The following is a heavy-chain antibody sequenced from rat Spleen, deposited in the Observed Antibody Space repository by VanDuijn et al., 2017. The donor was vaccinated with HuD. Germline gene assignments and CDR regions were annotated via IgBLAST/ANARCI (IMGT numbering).Heavy chain of an antibody. Sequence: EVQLQESGPGLVKPSQSLSLTCSVIGYSITSSLRWNWIRKFPGNKLEWMGYINSAGTTNYNPSLKSRISITRDTSKNQFSLQVNSVSSEDTATYYCAREGATVDYWGQGVMVTVSS. J-gene: IGHJ2*01. CDR1: GYSITSSLR. CDR2: INSAGTT. V-gene: IGHV3-3*01. CDR3: AREGATVDY. D-gene: IGHD1-8*01.